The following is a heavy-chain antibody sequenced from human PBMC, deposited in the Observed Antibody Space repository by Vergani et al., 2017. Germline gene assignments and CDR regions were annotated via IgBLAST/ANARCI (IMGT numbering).Heavy chain of an antibody. Sequence: QVQLQESGPGLVKPSETLSLTCTVSGGSISSSSYYWGWIRQPPGKGLEWIGSIYYSGSTYYNPSLKSRVTISVDTSKNQFSLKLSSVTAADTAVYYCARSWFGEVGYFDLWGRGTLVTVSS. CDR1: GGSISSSSYY. J-gene: IGHJ2*01. V-gene: IGHV4-39*07. D-gene: IGHD3-10*01. CDR3: ARSWFGEVGYFDL. CDR2: IYYSGST.